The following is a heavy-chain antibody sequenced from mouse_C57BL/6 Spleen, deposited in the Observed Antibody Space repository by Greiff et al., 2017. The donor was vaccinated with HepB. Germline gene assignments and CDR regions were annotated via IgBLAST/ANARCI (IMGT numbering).Heavy chain of an antibody. CDR2: IYPGSGST. Sequence: QVHVKQSGAELVKPGASVKMSCKASGYTFTSYWITWVKQRPGQGLEWIGDIYPGSGSTNYNEKFKSKATLTVDTSSSTAYMQLSSLTSEDSAVYYCARGTTVVATPDYWGQGTTLTVSS. J-gene: IGHJ2*01. V-gene: IGHV1-55*01. CDR3: ARGTTVVATPDY. CDR1: GYTFTSYW. D-gene: IGHD1-1*01.